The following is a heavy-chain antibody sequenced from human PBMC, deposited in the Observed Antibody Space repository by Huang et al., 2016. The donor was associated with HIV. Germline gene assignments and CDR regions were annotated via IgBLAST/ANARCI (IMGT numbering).Heavy chain of an antibody. Sequence: QVQLVQSGAEVKKPGSSVKVSCKASGGTLPTYTIPWVRQAPGKGLEWLGGIIPIFGPPNYAQKFQGRVTITADDSTSTAYMELSSLRSEDTAVYYCAREYYYDNSGYYFDYWGQGTLVTVSS. CDR1: GGTLPTYT. V-gene: IGHV1-69*13. D-gene: IGHD3-22*01. CDR2: IIPIFGPP. J-gene: IGHJ4*02. CDR3: AREYYYDNSGYYFDY.